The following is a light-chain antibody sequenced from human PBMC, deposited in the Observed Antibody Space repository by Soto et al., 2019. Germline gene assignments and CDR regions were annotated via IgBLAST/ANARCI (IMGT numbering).Light chain of an antibody. CDR1: SSDVGVYNY. CDR2: EVS. Sequence: QSPLTQPAFVSLSPGQSITISCTGTSSDVGVYNYVSWYQQHPGKAPKLLLYEVSNRPSGVSNRFSGSKSGNTASLTISGLQTEDEANYYCSSSTSSSTHVFGTGTKVTVL. J-gene: IGLJ1*01. CDR3: SSSTSSSTHV. V-gene: IGLV2-14*01.